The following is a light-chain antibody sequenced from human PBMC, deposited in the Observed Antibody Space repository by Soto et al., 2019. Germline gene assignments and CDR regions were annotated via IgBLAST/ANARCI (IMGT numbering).Light chain of an antibody. CDR3: CSHSSSITWM. Sequence: QSVLTQTASVSGSPGQSITMSCTGTSSDVGGYNFVSGYQQHPGKAPKLIVHEVANRLSGVSGRFSGSKSGNTAFLTISGLQAEDEAVYYCCSHSSSITWMFGGGTQLTVL. J-gene: IGLJ3*02. CDR2: EVA. V-gene: IGLV2-14*03. CDR1: SSDVGGYNF.